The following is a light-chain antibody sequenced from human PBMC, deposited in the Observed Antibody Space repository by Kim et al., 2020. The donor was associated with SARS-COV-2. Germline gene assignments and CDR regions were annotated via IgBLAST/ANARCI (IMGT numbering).Light chain of an antibody. V-gene: IGKV3-20*01. CDR3: QRYGSTRT. J-gene: IGKJ1*01. CDR2: GVS. Sequence: EIVLTQSPGTLSLSPGERATLSCRASQSLTSGYLAWYQQKRGQPPRLLIYGVSSRATGIPDRFSGSGSGTDFTLTITRLEPEDFAVYYCQRYGSTRTFGQGTKVEIK. CDR1: QSLTSGY.